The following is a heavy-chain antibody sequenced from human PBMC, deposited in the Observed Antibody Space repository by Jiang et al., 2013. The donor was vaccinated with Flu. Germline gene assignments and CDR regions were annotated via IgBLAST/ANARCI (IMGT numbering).Heavy chain of an antibody. J-gene: IGHJ5*02. CDR1: GYSISSGYY. CDR3: ARALVVVAATHWFDP. CDR2: IYHSGST. V-gene: IGHV4-38-2*02. Sequence: PGLVKPSETLSLTCTVSGYSISSGYYWGWIRQPPGKGLEWIGSIYHSGSTYYNPSLKSRVTISVDTSKNQFSLKLSSVTAADTAVYYCARALVVVAATHWFDPWGQGTLVTVSS. D-gene: IGHD2-15*01.